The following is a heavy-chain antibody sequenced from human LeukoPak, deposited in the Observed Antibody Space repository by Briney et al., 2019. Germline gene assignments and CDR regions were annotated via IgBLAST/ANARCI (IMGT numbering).Heavy chain of an antibody. CDR2: ISYDGNNK. CDR3: AKERGYCSSTSCYGLFDP. D-gene: IGHD2-2*01. J-gene: IGHJ5*02. CDR1: GFTFSSYG. V-gene: IGHV3-30*18. Sequence: GGSLRLSCAASGFTFSSYGMHWVRQAPDKGLEWVAVISYDGNNKYYADSVKGRFTISRDNSKNTLYLQMNSLRAEDTAVYYCAKERGYCSSTSCYGLFDPWGQGTLVTVSS.